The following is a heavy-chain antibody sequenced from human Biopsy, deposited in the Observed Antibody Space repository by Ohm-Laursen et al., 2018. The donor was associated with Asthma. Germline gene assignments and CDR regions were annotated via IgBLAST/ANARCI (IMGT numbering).Heavy chain of an antibody. CDR3: ARHSGNYYAQLNY. Sequence: TLSLTCTVSGGSMSSSSYYWGWIRQPPGKGLEWIATISYTGSTYYNPSLKSRVTISVDTSKNQFSLKLSSVTAADTAVYYCARHSGNYYAQLNYWGQGTLVTVSS. D-gene: IGHD1-26*01. CDR2: ISYTGST. J-gene: IGHJ4*02. CDR1: GGSMSSSSYY. V-gene: IGHV4-39*01.